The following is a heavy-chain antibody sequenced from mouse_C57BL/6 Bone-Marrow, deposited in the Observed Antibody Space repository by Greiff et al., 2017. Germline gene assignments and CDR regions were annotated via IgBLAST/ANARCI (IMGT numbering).Heavy chain of an antibody. CDR2: IRLKSDNYAT. V-gene: IGHV6-3*01. D-gene: IGHD3-2*02. Sequence: EVKVEESGGGLVQPGGSMKLSCVASGFTFSNYWMNWVRQSPEKGLEWVAQIRLKSDNYATHYAESVKGRFTISRDDSKSSVYLQMNNLRAEDTGIYYCTGAQANLIAYWGQGTLVTVSA. CDR1: GFTFSNYW. J-gene: IGHJ3*01. CDR3: TGAQANLIAY.